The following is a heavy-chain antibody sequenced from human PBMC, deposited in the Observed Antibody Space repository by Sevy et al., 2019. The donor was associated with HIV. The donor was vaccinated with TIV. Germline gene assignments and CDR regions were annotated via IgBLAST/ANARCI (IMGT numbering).Heavy chain of an antibody. D-gene: IGHD2-2*01. Sequence: ASVKVSCKASGYTFTRYGMNWVRQAPGQGLEWMGWINTNTGNPTYAQGFTGRFVFSLDTSVSTAYLQISSLKAEDTAIYYCARTSRGIVVVAAAQHYYRMDVWGQGTTVTVSS. J-gene: IGHJ6*02. CDR1: GYTFTRYG. CDR2: INTNTGNP. CDR3: ARTSRGIVVVAAAQHYYRMDV. V-gene: IGHV7-4-1*02.